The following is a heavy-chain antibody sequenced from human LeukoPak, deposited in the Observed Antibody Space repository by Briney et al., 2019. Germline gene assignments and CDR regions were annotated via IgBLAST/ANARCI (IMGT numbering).Heavy chain of an antibody. V-gene: IGHV1-18*01. J-gene: IGHJ6*02. CDR3: ARNYCSSTSCQFGNYYYGMDV. Sequence: GASVTVSCKASGYTFTSYGISWVRQAPGQGLEWMGWISAYKGNTNYAQRLQGRVTMTTDTSTSAAYMELRSLRSDDTAVYYCARNYCSSTSCQFGNYYYGMDVWGQGTTVTVSS. CDR1: GYTFTSYG. CDR2: ISAYKGNT. D-gene: IGHD2-2*01.